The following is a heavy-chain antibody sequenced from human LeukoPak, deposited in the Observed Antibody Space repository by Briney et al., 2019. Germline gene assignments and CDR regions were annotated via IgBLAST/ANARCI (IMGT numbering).Heavy chain of an antibody. CDR3: AREIDDSSGYYLFDY. V-gene: IGHV4-4*07. CDR1: GGSISSYY. J-gene: IGHJ4*02. Sequence: SETLSLTCTVSGGSISSYYWSWIRQPAGKGLEWIGRIYTSGSTNYNPSLKSRVTMSVDTSKNQFSLKLSSVTAADTAVYYCAREIDDSSGYYLFDYWGQGTLVTVST. D-gene: IGHD3-22*01. CDR2: IYTSGST.